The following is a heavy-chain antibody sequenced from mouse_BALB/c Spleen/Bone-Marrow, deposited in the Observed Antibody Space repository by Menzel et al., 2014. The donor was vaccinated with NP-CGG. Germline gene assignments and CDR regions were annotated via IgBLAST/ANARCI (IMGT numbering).Heavy chain of an antibody. J-gene: IGHJ2*01. D-gene: IGHD2-14*01. CDR1: GYTFTSSW. CDR3: ARHHRYAYYIDY. V-gene: IGHV1S130*01. Sequence: VQLQQSGSVLVRPGASVKLSFQASGYTFTSSWLHWAKQRPGQGLKWIGEILPNSGNTNYNEKFKGKATLTVDTSSSTAYVDLSSLTAEDSAVYFCARHHRYAYYIDYWGQGTTLTVSS. CDR2: ILPNSGNT.